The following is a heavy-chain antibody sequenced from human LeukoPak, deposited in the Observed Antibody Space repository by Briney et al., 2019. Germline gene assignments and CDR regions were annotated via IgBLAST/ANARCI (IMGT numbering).Heavy chain of an antibody. Sequence: GGSLRLSCAASGSTFSGSAMHWVRQASGKGLEWVGRIRSKANSYATAYAASVKGRFTISRDDSKHTAYLQMNSLKTEDTAVYYCTGALLWFGELSNYYYYYGMDVWGKGTTVTVSS. CDR1: GSTFSGSA. D-gene: IGHD3-10*01. CDR3: TGALLWFGELSNYYYYYGMDV. V-gene: IGHV3-73*01. CDR2: IRSKANSYAT. J-gene: IGHJ6*04.